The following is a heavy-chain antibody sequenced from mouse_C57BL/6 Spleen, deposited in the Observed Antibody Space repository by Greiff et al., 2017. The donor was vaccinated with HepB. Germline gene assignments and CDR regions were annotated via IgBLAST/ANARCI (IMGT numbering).Heavy chain of an antibody. D-gene: IGHD2-5*01. CDR3: AREGAYYSNYYAFDY. J-gene: IGHJ2*01. Sequence: EVQLQESGGDLVKPGGSLKLSCAASGFTFSSYGMSWVRQTPDKRLEWVATISSGGSYTYYPDSVKGRFTISRDNAKNTLYLQMSSLKSEDTAMYYCAREGAYYSNYYAFDYWGQGTTLTVSS. V-gene: IGHV5-6*01. CDR2: ISSGGSYT. CDR1: GFTFSSYG.